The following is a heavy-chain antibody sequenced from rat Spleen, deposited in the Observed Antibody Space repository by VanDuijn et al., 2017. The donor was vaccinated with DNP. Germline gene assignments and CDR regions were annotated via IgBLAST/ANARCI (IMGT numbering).Heavy chain of an antibody. J-gene: IGHJ2*01. CDR2: ISTGGGNT. Sequence: EVQLVESGGDLVQPGRSLKLSCAASGFTFSNYYMAWVRHARTKGLEWVASISTGGGNTYYRDSVNGRFIISRDNAKSTLYLQLDSLRSEETATYYCTSLGYTPDYWGQGVMVTVSS. V-gene: IGHV5S11*01. CDR1: GFTFSNYY. D-gene: IGHD1-11*01. CDR3: TSLGYTPDY.